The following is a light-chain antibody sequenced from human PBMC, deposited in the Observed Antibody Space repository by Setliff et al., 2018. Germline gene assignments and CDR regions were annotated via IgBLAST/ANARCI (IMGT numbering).Light chain of an antibody. J-gene: IGKJ1*01. Sequence: EMVLTQSPGTLSVSPGERATLSCRASQSVNNSYFAWYQQRPGQAPKLIIYGASTRATGIPDRFTGSGSETDFTLTISRLEPEDSAAYYCQHYGSALWTFGQGTKVDIK. CDR1: QSVNNSY. V-gene: IGKV3-20*01. CDR2: GAS. CDR3: QHYGSALWT.